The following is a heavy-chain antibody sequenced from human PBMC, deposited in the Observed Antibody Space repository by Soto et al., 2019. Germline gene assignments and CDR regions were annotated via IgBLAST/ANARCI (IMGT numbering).Heavy chain of an antibody. Sequence: PSEILSLTCTVSGGSISSGGYYWSWIRQHPGKGLEWIGYIYYSGSTYYNPSLKSRVTISVDTSKNQFSLKLSSVTAADTAVYYCARFDGFWSGYFHWGQGTLVTVSS. CDR3: ARFDGFWSGYFH. CDR2: IYYSGST. D-gene: IGHD3-3*01. J-gene: IGHJ4*02. CDR1: GGSISSGGYY. V-gene: IGHV4-31*03.